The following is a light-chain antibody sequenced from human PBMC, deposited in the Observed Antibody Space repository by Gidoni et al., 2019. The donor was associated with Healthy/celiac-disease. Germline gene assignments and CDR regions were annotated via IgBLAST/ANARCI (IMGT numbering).Light chain of an antibody. CDR1: RSNIGAGYD. Sequence: QSVLTQPPSVSGAPGQRVTISCTGSRSNIGAGYDVHWYQQLPGTAPKLLIYGNSNRPSGVPDRFSGSKSGTSAPLAIPGLQAEDEADYYCQSYDSSLSGVFGTGTKVTVL. V-gene: IGLV1-40*01. CDR2: GNS. CDR3: QSYDSSLSGV. J-gene: IGLJ1*01.